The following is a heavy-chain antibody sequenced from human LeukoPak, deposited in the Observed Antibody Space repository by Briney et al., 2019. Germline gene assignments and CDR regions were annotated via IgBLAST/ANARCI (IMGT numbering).Heavy chain of an antibody. J-gene: IGHJ5*02. Sequence: ASVKVSCKASGYTFTSYAMNWVRQAPGQGLEWMGWINTNTGNPTYAQGFTGRFVFSLDTSVSTAYLQISSLRAEDTAVYYCARTRYCSSTSCYRFDPWGQGTLVTVSS. CDR3: ARTRYCSSTSCYRFDP. V-gene: IGHV7-4-1*02. D-gene: IGHD2-2*02. CDR1: GYTFTSYA. CDR2: INTNTGNP.